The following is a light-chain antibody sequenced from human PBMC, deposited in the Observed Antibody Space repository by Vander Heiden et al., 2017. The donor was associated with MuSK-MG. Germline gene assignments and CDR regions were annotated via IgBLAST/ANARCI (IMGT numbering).Light chain of an antibody. J-gene: IGLJ1*01. CDR3: SSYGGRDNLV. CDR1: SSDVGGYND. V-gene: IGLV2-8*01. CDR2: EVS. Sequence: QSALTQPPSASGSPGQSVTISCTGTSSDVGGYNDVSWYQQHPGKAPTLMIYEVSRRPSGVPDRFSGSKSGNTASLTVSGLQAEDDADYYCSSYGGRDNLVFGTGTKVTVL.